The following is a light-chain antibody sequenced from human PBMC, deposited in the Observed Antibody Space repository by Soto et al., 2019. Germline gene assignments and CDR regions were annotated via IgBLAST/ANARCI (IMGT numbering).Light chain of an antibody. Sequence: SVLTQPASVSGSPGQSITISCTGSSSGIGGYKYVSWYQQHPGKAPKLIIYEVSSRPSGVSNRFSGSKSGNTASLTISGLQADDEADYHCGSFTGGITPYVFGTGTKVTVL. J-gene: IGLJ1*01. CDR2: EVS. CDR3: GSFTGGITPYV. V-gene: IGLV2-14*01. CDR1: SSGIGGYKY.